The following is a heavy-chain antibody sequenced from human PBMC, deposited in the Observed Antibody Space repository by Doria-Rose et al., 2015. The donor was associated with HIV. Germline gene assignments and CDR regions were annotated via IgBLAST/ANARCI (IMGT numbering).Heavy chain of an antibody. D-gene: IGHD6-25*01. V-gene: IGHV3-30-3*01. Sequence: LSCAASGFTFSSYAMHWVRQAQGKGLEWVAVISYDGSNKYYADSVKGRFTISRDNSKNTLYLQMNSLRAEDTAVYYCARDRLRYYFDYWGQGTLVTVSS. CDR3: ARDRLRYYFDY. CDR1: GFTFSSYA. J-gene: IGHJ4*02. CDR2: ISYDGSNK.